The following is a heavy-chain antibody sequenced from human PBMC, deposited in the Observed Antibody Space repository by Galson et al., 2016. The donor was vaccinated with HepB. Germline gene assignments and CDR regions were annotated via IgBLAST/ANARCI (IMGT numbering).Heavy chain of an antibody. D-gene: IGHD2-15*01. V-gene: IGHV4-61*03. Sequence: SETLSLTCSLSGDSVTSSTYYWSWIRQPPGKGLEWIGYIYYDGSTKYNPTLKSRITISADTSKNHYSLTLSSVTAADTAVYYCANLGYCGGGNCLSTSFSWGQGTLVTVSS. J-gene: IGHJ5*02. CDR3: ANLGYCGGGNCLSTSFS. CDR2: IYYDGST. CDR1: GDSVTSSTYY.